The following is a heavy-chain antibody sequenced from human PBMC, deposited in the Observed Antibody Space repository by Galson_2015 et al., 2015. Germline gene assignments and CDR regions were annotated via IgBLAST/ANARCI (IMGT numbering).Heavy chain of an antibody. CDR2: ISGSGGST. Sequence: SLRLSCAASGFTFSSYAMSWVRQAPGKGLEWVSAISGSGGSTYYADSVKGRFTISRDNSKNTLYLQMNSLRAEDTAVYYCAKKLLWFGELPDYWGQGTLVTVSS. CDR1: GFTFSSYA. V-gene: IGHV3-23*01. CDR3: AKKLLWFGELPDY. J-gene: IGHJ4*02. D-gene: IGHD3-10*01.